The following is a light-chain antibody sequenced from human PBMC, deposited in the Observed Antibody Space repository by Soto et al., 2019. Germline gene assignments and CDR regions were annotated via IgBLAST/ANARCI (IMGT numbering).Light chain of an antibody. CDR1: RSNIGSDY. CDR2: SNH. J-gene: IGLJ1*01. V-gene: IGLV1-47*02. CDR3: AAWDDSLSGYV. Sequence: QPVLTQSPSVSGAPGQRVTISCSGTRSNIGSDYVSWYQQLPGTAPKLLIYSNHQRPSGVPDRFSGSKSGTSASLAISGLRSEDEADYYCAAWDDSLSGYVFGTGTKLTVL.